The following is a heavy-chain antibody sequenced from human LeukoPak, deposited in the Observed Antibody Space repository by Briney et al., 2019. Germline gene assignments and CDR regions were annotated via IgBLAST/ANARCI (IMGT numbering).Heavy chain of an antibody. D-gene: IGHD5-18*01. Sequence: GGSLTLSCAASGFTFSSYWMHWVRQAPGEGLVWVSRINCDGRSTSYADSVKGRFTISRDNAKNTLYLQMNSLRAEDTAVYYCAREWTAMDYWGQGTLGTVSS. J-gene: IGHJ4*02. CDR1: GFTFSSYW. V-gene: IGHV3-74*01. CDR2: INCDGRST. CDR3: AREWTAMDY.